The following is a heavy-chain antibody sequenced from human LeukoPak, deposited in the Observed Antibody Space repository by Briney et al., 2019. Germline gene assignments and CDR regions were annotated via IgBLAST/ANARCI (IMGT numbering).Heavy chain of an antibody. CDR3: ARDLRGRVDY. CDR2: INQYESEK. CDR1: GLTFSSYW. D-gene: IGHD3-10*01. J-gene: IGHJ4*02. Sequence: GGSLRLSCAASGLTFSSYWMTWVRQAPGKGLEWVANINQYESEKYYVDSVKGRFTISRDSAKNSLYLQMNSLRAEDTAVYYCARDLRGRVDYWGQGTLVTVSS. V-gene: IGHV3-7*01.